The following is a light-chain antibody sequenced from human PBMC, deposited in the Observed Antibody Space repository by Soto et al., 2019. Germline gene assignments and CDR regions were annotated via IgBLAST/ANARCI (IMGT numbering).Light chain of an antibody. J-gene: IGLJ2*01. CDR3: SSYTITSTLV. CDR2: DVS. CDR1: SSDVGGYNY. Sequence: QSALTQPASVSGSPGQSITISCTGTSSDVGGYNYVSWYQQHPVKAPKLMIYDVSNRPSGVSDRFSGSKSGNTASLTISGLQAEDETDYYCSSYTITSTLVFGGGTKLTVL. V-gene: IGLV2-14*01.